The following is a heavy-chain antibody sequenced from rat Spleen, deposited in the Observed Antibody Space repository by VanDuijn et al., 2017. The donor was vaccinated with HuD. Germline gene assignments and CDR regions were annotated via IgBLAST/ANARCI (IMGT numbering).Heavy chain of an antibody. CDR2: ITSTGGSI. CDR3: ARHGAYNNYGWFAY. V-gene: IGHV5-31*01. CDR1: GFTFNNYW. Sequence: EVQLVESGGGLVQPGRSLKLSCVASGFTFNNYWMSWIRQAPGKGPEWVASITSTGGSIYYPDSVKGRFTISRDNAQNTLYLQMNSLRSEDTASYYCARHGAYNNYGWFAYWGQGVMVTVSS. D-gene: IGHD1-10*01. J-gene: IGHJ2*01.